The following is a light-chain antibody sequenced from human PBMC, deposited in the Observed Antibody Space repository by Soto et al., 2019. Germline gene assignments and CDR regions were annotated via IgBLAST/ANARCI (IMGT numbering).Light chain of an antibody. CDR1: QSVSSN. CDR3: QQYNNWPPLT. V-gene: IGKV3-15*01. Sequence: EIVMTQSPATLSVSPGERATLSCRASQSVSSNLAWYQQKPGQAPRLLIYGASLRATGIPARFSGSGSGTEFTLTISSLQSEDFAVYYCQQYNNWPPLTFGRGTKVEIK. CDR2: GAS. J-gene: IGKJ4*01.